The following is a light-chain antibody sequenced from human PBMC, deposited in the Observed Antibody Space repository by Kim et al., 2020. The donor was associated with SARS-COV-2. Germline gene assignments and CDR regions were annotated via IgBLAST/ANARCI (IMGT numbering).Light chain of an antibody. CDR3: LQHNSYPRT. CDR2: AAS. CDR1: QGINIS. Sequence: DIQMTQSPSAMSASVGDRVTITCRASQGINISLAWFQQKPGTVPKRLIYAASSLQSGVPSRFSGSGSGTEFTLTISSLQPEDFATYYCLQHNSYPRTFGGGTKVDIK. J-gene: IGKJ4*01. V-gene: IGKV1-17*03.